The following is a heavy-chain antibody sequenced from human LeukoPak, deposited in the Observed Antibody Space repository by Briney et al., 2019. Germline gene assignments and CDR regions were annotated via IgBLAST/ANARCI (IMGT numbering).Heavy chain of an antibody. Sequence: GGSLRLSCAASGFTFNNNGMHWVRQAPGKGLEWVAFIRYDGIYKYYADSVKGRFTIFRDKSKTTLFLQMDSLRAEDTAVYYCARHSADVRGVIEPYYYYYYMDVWGKGTTVTISS. D-gene: IGHD3-10*02. V-gene: IGHV3-30*02. J-gene: IGHJ6*03. CDR1: GFTFNNNG. CDR2: IRYDGIYK. CDR3: ARHSADVRGVIEPYYYYYYMDV.